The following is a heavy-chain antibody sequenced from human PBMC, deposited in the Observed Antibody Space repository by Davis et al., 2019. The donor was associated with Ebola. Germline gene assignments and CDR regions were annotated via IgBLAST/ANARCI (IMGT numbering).Heavy chain of an antibody. D-gene: IGHD6-19*01. CDR1: GFPFSRHW. Sequence: GSLRLSCAASGFPFSRHWMSWVRQAPGKELEWVANIKQDGSEKYYVDSVKGRFTISRDNAKNSLYLQMNSLRAEDTAVYYCARGLWQWLAHDAFDIWGQGTMVTVSS. CDR2: IKQDGSEK. J-gene: IGHJ3*02. V-gene: IGHV3-7*01. CDR3: ARGLWQWLAHDAFDI.